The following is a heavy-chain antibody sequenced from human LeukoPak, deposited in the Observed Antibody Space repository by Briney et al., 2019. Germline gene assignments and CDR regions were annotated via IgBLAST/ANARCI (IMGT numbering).Heavy chain of an antibody. CDR1: GYTFTSYD. V-gene: IGHV1-8*01. CDR3: ARVEQYYYGSGSYSH. J-gene: IGHJ4*02. CDR2: MNPNSGNT. Sequence: GASVKVSCKASGYTFTSYDIYWVRQATGQGLEWMGWMNPNSGNTGYAQKFQGRVTMTRNTSISTAYMELSSLRSEDTAVYYCARVEQYYYGSGSYSHWGQGTLVTVSS. D-gene: IGHD3-10*01.